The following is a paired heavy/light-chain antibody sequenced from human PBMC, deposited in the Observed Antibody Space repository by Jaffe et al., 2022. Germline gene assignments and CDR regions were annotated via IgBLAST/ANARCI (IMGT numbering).Heavy chain of an antibody. CDR1: VGSINGYY. Sequence: QVQLQESGPRLVKPSETLSLTCTVSVGSINGYYWSWIRQPPGKGLEWIGYIYYSGTTSYNPALKSRVTISLDTSTNQFFLRLTSVTAADTALYYCARSHGRNGFSTPHYWGQGILVPVSS. D-gene: IGHD3-3*02. J-gene: IGHJ4*02. CDR3: ARSHGRNGFSTPHY. CDR2: IYYSGTT. V-gene: IGHV4-59*01.
Light chain of an antibody. CDR1: QDIRIY. V-gene: IGKV1-33*01. CDR2: DAS. Sequence: DIQMTQSPSSLSASVGDRVTITCQASQDIRIYLNWYQQKPGKAPKLLIYDASNLETGVPSRFSGSGSGTYFSFTISSLQPDDIATYYCQQHNDLPFIFGPGTKVNI. J-gene: IGKJ3*01. CDR3: QQHNDLPFI.